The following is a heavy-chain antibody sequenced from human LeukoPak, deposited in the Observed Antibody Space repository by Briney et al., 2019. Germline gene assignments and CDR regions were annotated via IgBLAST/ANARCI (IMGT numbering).Heavy chain of an antibody. V-gene: IGHV3-49*04. Sequence: PGGSLRLSCTASGFTFGDYAMSWVRQAPGKGLEWVGFIRSKAYGGTTEYAASVKGRFTISRDDSKSIAYLQMNSVKTEDTAVYYCTREIGGWFDPWGQGTLVTVSS. J-gene: IGHJ5*02. CDR1: GFTFGDYA. CDR2: IRSKAYGGTT. CDR3: TREIGGWFDP. D-gene: IGHD2/OR15-2a*01.